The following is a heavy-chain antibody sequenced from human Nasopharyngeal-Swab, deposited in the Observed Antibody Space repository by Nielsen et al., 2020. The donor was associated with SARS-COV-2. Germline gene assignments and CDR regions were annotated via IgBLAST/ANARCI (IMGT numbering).Heavy chain of an antibody. D-gene: IGHD1-1*01. J-gene: IGHJ3*02. Sequence: SETLSLTCTVSGCTISSGGYYWSWIRQRPGKGLEWIGYIYYSGSTYYNPSLKSRVTISVDTSKNQFPLKLSSVTAAATAVYYCARDPNWHGAFDIWGQGTMVTVSS. CDR1: GCTISSGGYY. CDR2: IYYSGST. CDR3: ARDPNWHGAFDI. V-gene: IGHV4-31*03.